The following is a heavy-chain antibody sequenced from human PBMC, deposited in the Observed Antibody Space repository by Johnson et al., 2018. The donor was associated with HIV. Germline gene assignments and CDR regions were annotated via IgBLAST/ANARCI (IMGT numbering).Heavy chain of an antibody. D-gene: IGHD1-1*01. CDR3: ATVWRNEGRHSFDV. J-gene: IGHJ3*01. Sequence: VQLVESGGGLVQPGGSLRLSCAASGFTVSSNYMSWVRQAPGKGLEWVSVLYSGGSTYYADSVKGRFTISRDNAKNSLYLQMNSLRAEDTALYYCATVWRNEGRHSFDVWGLGTMVTVSS. CDR1: GFTVSSNY. V-gene: IGHV3-66*01. CDR2: LYSGGST.